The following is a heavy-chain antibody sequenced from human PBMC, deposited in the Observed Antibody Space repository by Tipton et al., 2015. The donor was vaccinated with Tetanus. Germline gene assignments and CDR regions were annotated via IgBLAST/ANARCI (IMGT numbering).Heavy chain of an antibody. V-gene: IGHV4-4*07. D-gene: IGHD3-22*01. Sequence: TLSLTCTVSGDSISSNYWSWIRQPAGKGPEWIGRIYINGRNNYNPSLKIRVTMSIDTSKNHFSLNLRSVTAADTAVYYCARDRGFTTYNYFDPWGQGTLVTVSS. J-gene: IGHJ5*02. CDR1: GDSISSNY. CDR3: ARDRGFTTYNYFDP. CDR2: IYINGRN.